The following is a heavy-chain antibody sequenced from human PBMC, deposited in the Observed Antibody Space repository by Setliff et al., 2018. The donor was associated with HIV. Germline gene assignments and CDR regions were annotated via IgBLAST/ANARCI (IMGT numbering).Heavy chain of an antibody. V-gene: IGHV4-39*07. CDR1: GDSIRSNFNY. Sequence: KPSETLSLTCTVSGDSIRSNFNYWGWIRQPPGKGLEWLAIIYYSGSSKYNPSLKSRVTISVDKSKNQFSLNLTSVTAADTAVYYCARGKWFGESRRPYYFDYWGQGTLVTVSS. D-gene: IGHD3-10*01. J-gene: IGHJ4*02. CDR2: IYYSGSS. CDR3: ARGKWFGESRRPYYFDY.